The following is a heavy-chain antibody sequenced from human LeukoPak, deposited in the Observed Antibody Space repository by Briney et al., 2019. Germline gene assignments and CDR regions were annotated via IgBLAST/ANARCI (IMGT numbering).Heavy chain of an antibody. V-gene: IGHV5-10-1*01. CDR3: ARRHVALFAFGI. CDR1: GYSFTSYW. Sequence: GESLKISCKGSGYSFTSYWISWVRQMPGKGLERMGRIDPSDSYTNYSPSFQGHVTISADKSISTAYLQWSSLKASDTAMYYCARRHVALFAFGIWGQGTMVTVSS. CDR2: IDPSDSYT. D-gene: IGHD5-12*01. J-gene: IGHJ3*02.